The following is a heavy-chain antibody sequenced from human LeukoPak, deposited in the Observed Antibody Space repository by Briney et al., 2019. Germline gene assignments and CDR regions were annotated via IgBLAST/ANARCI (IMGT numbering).Heavy chain of an antibody. J-gene: IGHJ4*02. D-gene: IGHD6-13*01. CDR1: GFMFTSYA. Sequence: GGSLRLSCAASGFMFTSYAMSWVRQAPGKGLEWVAAISGGGTTTYYADSVKGRFTNSRDTSKKTLYLEMNSLRAEDTAIYYCAKELVAAAGLYFDYWGQGTLVTVSP. V-gene: IGHV3-23*01. CDR3: AKELVAAAGLYFDY. CDR2: ISGGGTTT.